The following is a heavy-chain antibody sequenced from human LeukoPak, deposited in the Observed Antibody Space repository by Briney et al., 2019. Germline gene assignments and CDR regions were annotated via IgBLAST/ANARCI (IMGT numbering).Heavy chain of an antibody. Sequence: GGSLRLSCAASGFTFSNYNINWVRQPPGRGLEGVSYISSSSRTIQYADSVKGRFTISRDNGKNSLYLQMNSLRAEDTAVYYCARPRIAAAGTGWFDPWGQGTLVTVSP. J-gene: IGHJ5*02. CDR2: ISSSSRTI. D-gene: IGHD6-13*01. CDR3: ARPRIAAAGTGWFDP. CDR1: GFTFSNYN. V-gene: IGHV3-48*04.